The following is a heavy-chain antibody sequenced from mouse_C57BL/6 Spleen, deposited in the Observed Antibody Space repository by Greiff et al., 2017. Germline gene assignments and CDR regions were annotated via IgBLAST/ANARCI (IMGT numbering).Heavy chain of an antibody. V-gene: IGHV1-42*01. D-gene: IGHD1-1*01. J-gene: IGHJ2*01. CDR1: GYSFTGYY. CDR3: ARWYYGTYYFDY. Sequence: EVQLQQSGPELVKPGASVKISCKASGYSFTGYYMNWVKQSPEKSLEWIGEINPSTGGTTYNQKFKAKATLTVDKSSSTAYMQLKSLTSEDSAVYYCARWYYGTYYFDYWGQGTTLTVSS. CDR2: INPSTGGT.